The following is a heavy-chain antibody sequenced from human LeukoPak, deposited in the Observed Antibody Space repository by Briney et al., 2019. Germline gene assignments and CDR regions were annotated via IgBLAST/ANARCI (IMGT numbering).Heavy chain of an antibody. J-gene: IGHJ3*02. Sequence: GGSLRLSCAASGFTFSSYAMSWVRQAPGKGLEWVSAISGSGGSTYYADSVKGRFTISRDNSKNTLYLQMNSLRAEDTAVYYCATVPAWDKFCSSTSCYGLAFDIWGQGTMVTVSS. CDR3: ATVPAWDKFCSSTSCYGLAFDI. CDR2: ISGSGGST. CDR1: GFTFSSYA. D-gene: IGHD2-2*01. V-gene: IGHV3-23*01.